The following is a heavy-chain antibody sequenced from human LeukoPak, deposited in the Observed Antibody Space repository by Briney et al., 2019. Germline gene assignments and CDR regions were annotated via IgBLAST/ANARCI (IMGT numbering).Heavy chain of an antibody. V-gene: IGHV1-18*01. CDR3: ARDRTLAAAGPPNY. CDR1: GYTFTSYG. Sequence: GASVKVSCKASGYTFTSYGISWVRQAPGQGLEWMGWISAYNGNTNYAQKLQGRVTMTTDTSTSTAYMELRSLRSDDTAVYYCARDRTLAAAGPPNYWGQGTLVTVSS. D-gene: IGHD6-13*01. CDR2: ISAYNGNT. J-gene: IGHJ4*02.